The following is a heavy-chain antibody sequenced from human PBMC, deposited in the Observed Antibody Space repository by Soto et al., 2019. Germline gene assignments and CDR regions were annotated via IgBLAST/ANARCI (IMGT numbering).Heavy chain of an antibody. D-gene: IGHD3-9*01. V-gene: IGHV4-59*01. CDR1: GGSISSYY. CDR3: ARMYYDILTGYCYFDY. Sequence: SETLSLTCTVSGGSISSYYWSWIRQPPGKGLEWIGYIYYSGSTNYNPSLKSRVTISVDTSKNQFSLKLSSVTAADTAVYYCARMYYDILTGYCYFDYWGQGTLVTVSS. CDR2: IYYSGST. J-gene: IGHJ4*02.